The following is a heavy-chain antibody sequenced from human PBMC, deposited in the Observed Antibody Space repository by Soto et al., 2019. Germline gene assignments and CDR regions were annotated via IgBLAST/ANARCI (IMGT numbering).Heavy chain of an antibody. V-gene: IGHV1-69*01. CDR3: AKDNVVTARLPYDAFDI. J-gene: IGHJ3*02. Sequence: QVQRVQSGAEVKKTGSSVKVSCKASGGPFSSYAISWVRQAPGQGLEWMGGIIPSFGTENYAKKFQGRVTITSDASTSPANMERGSLSSEGTTVYYCAKDNVVTARLPYDAFDIGVQETMVAFSS. CDR2: IIPSFGTE. D-gene: IGHD2-21*02. CDR1: GGPFSSYA.